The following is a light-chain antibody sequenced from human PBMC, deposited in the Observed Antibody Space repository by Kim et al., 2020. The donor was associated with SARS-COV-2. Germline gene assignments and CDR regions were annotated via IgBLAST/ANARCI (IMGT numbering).Light chain of an antibody. J-gene: IGLJ3*02. V-gene: IGLV1-51*01. CDR3: GTWDSSLSAGV. CDR2: DNN. Sequence: GRKCTMSCSGSSSNIGNYYVSWTQQLPGTAPKLLIYDNNKRPSGIPDRVSGSKSGTSATLGITGLQTGDEADYYCGTWDSSLSAGVFGGGTQLTVL. CDR1: SSNIGNYY.